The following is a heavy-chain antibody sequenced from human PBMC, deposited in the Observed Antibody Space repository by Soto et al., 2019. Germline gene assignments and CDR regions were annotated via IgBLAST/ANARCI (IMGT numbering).Heavy chain of an antibody. CDR1: GFIFSQYS. Sequence: EVQLVESGGGLVKPGGSLRLSCAASGFIFSQYSMNWVRQAPGKGLEWVSSISSTGVLMYYADSVKGRFTISRDDADNSLYLQMNSLRVEDTAVYYCARDRLARGIPVAGRIDYWGQGALVTVSS. J-gene: IGHJ4*02. D-gene: IGHD6-19*01. CDR3: ARDRLARGIPVAGRIDY. V-gene: IGHV3-21*02. CDR2: ISSTGVLM.